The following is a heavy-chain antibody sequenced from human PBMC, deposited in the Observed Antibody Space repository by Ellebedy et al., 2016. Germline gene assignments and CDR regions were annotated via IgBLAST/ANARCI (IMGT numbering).Heavy chain of an antibody. Sequence: GGSLRLSXKGSGYSFTSYWIGWVRQMPGKGLEWMGRIDPSDSYTNYSPSFQGHVTISADKSINTAYLQWSSLKASDSAMYYCASVRWHNPHGTAGFDFWGQGTLVTVSS. CDR2: IDPSDSYT. CDR3: ASVRWHNPHGTAGFDF. V-gene: IGHV5-10-1*01. D-gene: IGHD4-23*01. CDR1: GYSFTSYW. J-gene: IGHJ4*02.